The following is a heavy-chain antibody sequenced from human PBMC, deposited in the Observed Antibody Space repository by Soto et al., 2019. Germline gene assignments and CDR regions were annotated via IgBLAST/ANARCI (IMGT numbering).Heavy chain of an antibody. V-gene: IGHV4-39*01. D-gene: IGHD5-12*01. CDR1: GGSISSSSYY. J-gene: IGHJ6*02. Sequence: PSETLSLTCTVSGGSISSSSYYWGWIRQPPGKGLEWIGSIYYSGSTYYNPSLKSRVTISVDTSKNQFSLRLSSVTAADTAVYYCASGLKWLRPLYYYGMDVWGQGSTVIVSS. CDR2: IYYSGST. CDR3: ASGLKWLRPLYYYGMDV.